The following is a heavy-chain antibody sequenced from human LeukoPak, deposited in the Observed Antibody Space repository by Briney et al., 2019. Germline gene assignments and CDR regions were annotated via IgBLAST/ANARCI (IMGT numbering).Heavy chain of an antibody. Sequence: GASVKVSCKASGYTFTSYDINWVRQATGQGLEWMGWMNPNSGNTGYAQKFRGRVTMTRNTSISTAYMELSSLRSEDTAVYYCARRSIAARVLDYWGQGTLVTVSS. V-gene: IGHV1-8*01. D-gene: IGHD6-6*01. CDR1: GYTFTSYD. CDR3: ARRSIAARVLDY. CDR2: MNPNSGNT. J-gene: IGHJ4*02.